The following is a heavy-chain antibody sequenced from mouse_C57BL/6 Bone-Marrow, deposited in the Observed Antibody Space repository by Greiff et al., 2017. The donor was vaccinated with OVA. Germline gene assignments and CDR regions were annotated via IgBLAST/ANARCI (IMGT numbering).Heavy chain of an antibody. Sequence: VQLQQSGPELVKPGASVKISCKASGYTFTDYYMNWVKQSHGKSLEWIGDINPNNGGTSYNQKFKGKATLTVDKSSSTAYMELRSLTSEDSAVYYCATYYYAFFDYWGQGTTLTVSS. D-gene: IGHD1-1*01. J-gene: IGHJ2*01. CDR2: INPNNGGT. V-gene: IGHV1-26*01. CDR3: ATYYYAFFDY. CDR1: GYTFTDYY.